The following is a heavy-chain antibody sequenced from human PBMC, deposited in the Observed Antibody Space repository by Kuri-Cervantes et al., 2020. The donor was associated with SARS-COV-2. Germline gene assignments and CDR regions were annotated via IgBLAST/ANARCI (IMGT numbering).Heavy chain of an antibody. D-gene: IGHD3-3*01. J-gene: IGHJ3*02. Sequence: ASVKVSCKASRYTSFGITWVRQAPGQGLEWMGWISAYNDNTRYAQKFQGRVTMTTDTSTSTSYMELRTLRPDDTAVYYCARRSGQYATYDAFDIWGQGTVVTVSS. V-gene: IGHV1-18*01. CDR3: ARRSGQYATYDAFDI. CDR2: ISAYNDNT. CDR1: RYTSFG.